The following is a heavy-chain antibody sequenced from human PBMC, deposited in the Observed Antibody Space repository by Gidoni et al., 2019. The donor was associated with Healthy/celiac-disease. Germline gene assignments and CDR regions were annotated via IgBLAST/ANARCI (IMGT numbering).Heavy chain of an antibody. CDR2: INHSGST. J-gene: IGHJ2*01. CDR3: ARGLSGYSSGPVRYFDL. CDR1: GGSFSVYY. V-gene: IGHV4-34*01. Sequence: QVQLQQWGAGLLKPSETLSLTCAVYGGSFSVYYWRWIRQPPGKGLEWIGEINHSGSTNYNPSLKSRVTISVDTSKNQFSLKLSSVTAADTAVYYCARGLSGYSSGPVRYFDLWGRGTLVTVSS. D-gene: IGHD6-19*01.